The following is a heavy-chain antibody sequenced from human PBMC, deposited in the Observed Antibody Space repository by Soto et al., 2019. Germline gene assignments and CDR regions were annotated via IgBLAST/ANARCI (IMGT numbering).Heavy chain of an antibody. D-gene: IGHD6-19*01. CDR1: GFSVSSNY. CDR3: ARDPGSIAVAGTI. CDR2: IYSGGNT. Sequence: EVQLVESGGGLIQPGGSLRLSCAASGFSVSSNYMSWVRQAPGKGLEWVSVIYSGGNTHYADSVEGRFTISRDISKNTLYLQMNSLRAEDTAVYYCARDPGSIAVAGTIWGQGTLVTVSS. V-gene: IGHV3-53*01. J-gene: IGHJ4*02.